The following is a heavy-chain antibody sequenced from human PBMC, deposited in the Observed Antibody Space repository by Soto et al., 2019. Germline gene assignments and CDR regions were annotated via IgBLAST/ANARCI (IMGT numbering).Heavy chain of an antibody. J-gene: IGHJ4*02. V-gene: IGHV3-66*01. CDR2: IYSGGST. D-gene: IGHD2-15*01. CDR1: GFTFSEYA. CDR3: ARDIEICRGGSCYSVPFAY. Sequence: PGGSLRLSCAASGFTFSEYAMTWARQAPGKGLEWVSVIYSGGSTYYADSVKGRFTISRDNSKNTLYLQMNSLRAEGTAVYYCARDIEICRGGSCYSVPFAYWGQGTPVNVSS.